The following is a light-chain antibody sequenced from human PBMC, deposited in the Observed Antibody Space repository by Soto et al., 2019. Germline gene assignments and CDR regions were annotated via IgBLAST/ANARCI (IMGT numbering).Light chain of an antibody. CDR3: MQALQTPYT. Sequence: DIVMTQSPLSLPVTPGEPASISCRSSQSLLHSNGYNYLDWYLQKPGQSPQLLIYLGSNRASGVPDRFSGSGSGTDFTLKSSRVEAEDVGVYYCMQALQTPYTFGQGTELEIK. V-gene: IGKV2-28*01. CDR2: LGS. CDR1: QSLLHSNGYNY. J-gene: IGKJ2*01.